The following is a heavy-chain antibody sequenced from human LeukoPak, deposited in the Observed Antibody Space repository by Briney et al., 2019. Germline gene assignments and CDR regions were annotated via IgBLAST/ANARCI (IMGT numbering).Heavy chain of an antibody. CDR2: INHSGST. J-gene: IGHJ4*02. V-gene: IGHV4-34*01. CDR1: GGSFSGYY. CDR3: AREAGDYYDSSGYSNY. Sequence: PSETLSLTCAVYGGSFSGYYWSWIRQPPGKGLEWIGEINHSGSTNYNPSLKSRVTISVDTSKNQFSLKLSSVTAADTAVYYRAREAGDYYDSSGYSNYWGQGTLVTVSS. D-gene: IGHD3-22*01.